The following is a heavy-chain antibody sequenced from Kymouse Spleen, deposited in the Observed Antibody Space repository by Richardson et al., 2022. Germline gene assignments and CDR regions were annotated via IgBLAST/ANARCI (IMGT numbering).Heavy chain of an antibody. CDR1: GGSISSGGYY. V-gene: IGHV4-31*03. CDR3: ARDWNFHYYYYYGMDV. J-gene: IGHJ6*02. Sequence: QVQLQESGPGLVKPSQTLSLTCTVSGGSISSGGYYWSWIRQHPGKGLEWIGYIYYSGSTYYNPSLKSRVTISVDTSKNQFSLKLSSVTAADTAVYYCARDWNFHYYYYYGMDVWGQGTTVTVSS. D-gene: IGHD1-7*01. CDR2: IYYSGST.